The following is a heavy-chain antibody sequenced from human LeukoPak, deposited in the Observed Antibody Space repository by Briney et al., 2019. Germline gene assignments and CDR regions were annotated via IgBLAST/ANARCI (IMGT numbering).Heavy chain of an antibody. Sequence: GGSLRLSCAASRFSFNKFNMHGVRQAPGKGLEWVAFIRFDGISEYYTDSVKGRFTVSRDNSKNTLYLQMKSLRGDDTAVYYCAKGVSSGVWYSGNFFYYWGQGTLVTVSS. J-gene: IGHJ4*02. CDR3: AKGVSSGVWYSGNFFYY. D-gene: IGHD2-21*02. V-gene: IGHV3-30*02. CDR1: RFSFNKFN. CDR2: IRFDGISE.